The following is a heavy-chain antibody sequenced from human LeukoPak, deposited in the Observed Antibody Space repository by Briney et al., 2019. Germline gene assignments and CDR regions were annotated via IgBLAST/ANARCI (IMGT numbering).Heavy chain of an antibody. CDR3: AGGHYDILTGYTPGGMDV. V-gene: IGHV1-46*01. Sequence: ASVKVSCKASGYTFTSYYMHWVRQAPGQGLEWMGIINPSGGSTSYAQEFQGRVTMTRDTSTSTVYMELSSMRSEDTAVYYCAGGHYDILTGYTPGGMDVWGKGTTVTVSS. CDR2: INPSGGST. J-gene: IGHJ6*04. D-gene: IGHD3-9*01. CDR1: GYTFTSYY.